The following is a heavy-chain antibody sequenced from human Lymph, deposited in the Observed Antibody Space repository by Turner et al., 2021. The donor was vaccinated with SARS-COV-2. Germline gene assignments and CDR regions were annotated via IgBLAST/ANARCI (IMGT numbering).Heavy chain of an antibody. CDR3: ARETVNNWVDP. D-gene: IGHD2-21*02. J-gene: IGHJ5*02. V-gene: IGHV4-59*01. Sequence: QVQLQESGPRLVKPLETLSLTCTVSGGSMNSNYWSWIRQPPGKRLEWMGYIYYRGSTNYNPSLESRVTISVDTSRNQFSLNLTSVTAADTAIYYRARETVNNWVDPWGQGTLVTVSS. CDR1: GGSMNSNY. CDR2: IYYRGST.